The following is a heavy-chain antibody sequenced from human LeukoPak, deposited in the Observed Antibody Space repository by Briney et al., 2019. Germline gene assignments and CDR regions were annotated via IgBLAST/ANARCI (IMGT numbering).Heavy chain of an antibody. CDR3: ARGALWFGDPNWFDP. V-gene: IGHV4-59*01. CDR1: GGSISSYY. Sequence: PSETLSLTCTVSGGSISSYYWSWIRQPPGKGLEWIGYIYYSGSTNYNPSLKSRVTISVDTSKNQFSLKLSSVTAADTAVYYCARGALWFGDPNWFDPWGQGTLVTVSS. CDR2: IYYSGST. D-gene: IGHD3-10*01. J-gene: IGHJ5*02.